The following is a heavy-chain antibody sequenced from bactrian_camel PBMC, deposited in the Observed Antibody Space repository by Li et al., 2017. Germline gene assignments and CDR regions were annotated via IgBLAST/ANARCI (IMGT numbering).Heavy chain of an antibody. D-gene: IGHD7*01. CDR2: VYFGGGST. CDR1: GHTYSSNC. V-gene: IGHV3-3*01. Sequence: HVQLVESGGGSVTVGGSLRLSCGASGHTYSSNCMGWFRRAPGKEREGVAFVYFGGGSTYYADSVKGRFAISRDNTQNTVYLEMTSLKPDDTAMYYCAADTLGSTGDWAAPRSYNSWDQGTQVTVS. CDR3: AADTLGSTGDWAAPRSYNS. J-gene: IGHJ6*01.